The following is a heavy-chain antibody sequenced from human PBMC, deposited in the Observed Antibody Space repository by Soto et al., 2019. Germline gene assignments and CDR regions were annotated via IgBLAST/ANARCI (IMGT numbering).Heavy chain of an antibody. CDR2: ISHTGDT. CDR1: DASVWSDSYF. D-gene: IGHD1-26*01. Sequence: SETLSLTCTVSDASVWSDSYFWTWLRQPPGKGLEWIAYISHTGDTNYNPSLKSRVTISIDTSRNQFSLTVTSVTAADTAVYFCARIVVGVTVDLWGQGSLVTVSS. J-gene: IGHJ4*02. CDR3: ARIVVGVTVDL. V-gene: IGHV4-61*01.